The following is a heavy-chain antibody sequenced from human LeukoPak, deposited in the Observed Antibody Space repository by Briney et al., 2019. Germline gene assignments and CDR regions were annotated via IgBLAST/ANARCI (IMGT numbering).Heavy chain of an antibody. CDR1: GYTFTSYD. D-gene: IGHD2-2*01. CDR3: ARDCSSTSCHSYDY. J-gene: IGHJ4*02. CDR2: MNPNSGNT. Sequence: ASVKVSCKASGYTFTSYDINWVRQATGQGLEWMGWMNPNSGNTGYAQKFQGRVTMTRDTSISTAYMELSRLRSDDTAVYYCARDCSSTSCHSYDYWGQGTLVTVSS. V-gene: IGHV1-8*02.